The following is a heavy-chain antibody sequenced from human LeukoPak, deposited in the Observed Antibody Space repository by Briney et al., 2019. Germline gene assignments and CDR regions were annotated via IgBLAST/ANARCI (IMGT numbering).Heavy chain of an antibody. CDR2: ISSSSSHI. CDR1: GFTFSSYS. D-gene: IGHD6-19*01. CDR3: ARRYSSGWHDY. V-gene: IGHV3-21*01. J-gene: IGHJ4*02. Sequence: GGSLRLSCAASGFTFSSYSMSWVRQAPGKGLEWVSSISSSSSHIYYADSVKGRFTISRDNAKNSLYLQMNSLRAEDTAVYYCARRYSSGWHDYWGQGTLVTVSS.